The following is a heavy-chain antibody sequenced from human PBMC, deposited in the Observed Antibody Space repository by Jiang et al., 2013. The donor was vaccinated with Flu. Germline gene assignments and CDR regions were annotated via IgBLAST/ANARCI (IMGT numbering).Heavy chain of an antibody. CDR1: G. J-gene: IGHJ6*02. Sequence: GISWVATGPGQGLEWMGWISAYNGNTNYAQKLQGRVTMTTDTSTSTAYMELRSLRSDDTAVYYCARPRTYPEGGMDVWGQGTTVTVSS. V-gene: IGHV1-18*01. CDR3: ARPRTYPEGGMDV. CDR2: ISAYNGNT. D-gene: IGHD1-1*01.